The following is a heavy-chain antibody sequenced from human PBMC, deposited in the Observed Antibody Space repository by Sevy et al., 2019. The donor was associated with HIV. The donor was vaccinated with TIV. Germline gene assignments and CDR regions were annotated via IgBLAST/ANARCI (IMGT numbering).Heavy chain of an antibody. CDR2: ITGSGGST. J-gene: IGHJ4*02. D-gene: IGHD3-16*01. Sequence: GGSLRLSCAASGFTFSTYAMTWVRQAPGKGLEWVSGITGSGGSTFYGGSVTGRFTISRDNSNNTLYLQMNSLRVEDTAMYYCVRDIIRLAKDFWGQGTQVTVSS. V-gene: IGHV3-23*01. CDR3: VRDIIRLAKDF. CDR1: GFTFSTYA.